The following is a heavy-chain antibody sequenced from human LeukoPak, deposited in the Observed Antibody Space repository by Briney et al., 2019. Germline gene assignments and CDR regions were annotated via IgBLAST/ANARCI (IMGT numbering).Heavy chain of an antibody. CDR2: IFSGGST. J-gene: IGHJ6*02. D-gene: IGHD6-13*01. V-gene: IGHV3-53*01. Sequence: PGGSLRLSCAASGFTVSSNYMSWVRQAPGKGLEWVSVIFSGGSTYYADSVKGRFTISRDNSKNTLYLQMNSLRAEDTAVYYCAREVGGSSWFHLYYYYGMDVWGQETTVTVSS. CDR3: AREVGGSSWFHLYYYYGMDV. CDR1: GFTVSSNY.